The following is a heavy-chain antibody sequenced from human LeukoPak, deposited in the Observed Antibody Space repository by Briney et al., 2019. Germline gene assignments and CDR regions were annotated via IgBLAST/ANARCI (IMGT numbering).Heavy chain of an antibody. CDR2: IKHDGGEK. V-gene: IGHV3-7*05. CDR1: GFTLSGYW. Sequence: GGSLRLSCAASGFTLSGYWMSWVRQAPGKGLEWVANIKHDGGEKYYVGSVKGRFTISRDNAKDSVYLQMNSLTVEDTAVYYCAKATYSSSWNLYFDYWGQGTLVTVSS. D-gene: IGHD6-13*01. J-gene: IGHJ4*02. CDR3: AKATYSSSWNLYFDY.